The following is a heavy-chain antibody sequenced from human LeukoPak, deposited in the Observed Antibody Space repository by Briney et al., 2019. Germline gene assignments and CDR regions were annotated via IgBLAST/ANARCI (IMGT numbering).Heavy chain of an antibody. J-gene: IGHJ4*02. D-gene: IGHD3-16*01. CDR3: ARSPATFGDYFDY. CDR1: GYTFTAYY. Sequence: GASVKVSCKASGYTFTAYYMHWVRQAPGQGFEWMGWINPNTGGTNYAQKFQGRVTVTRDTSISTAYMELSRLKSDDTAVYYCARSPATFGDYFDYWGQGTLVAVSS. V-gene: IGHV1-2*02. CDR2: INPNTGGT.